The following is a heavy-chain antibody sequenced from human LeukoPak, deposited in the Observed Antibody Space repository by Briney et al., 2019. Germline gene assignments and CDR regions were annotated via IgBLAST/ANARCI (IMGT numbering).Heavy chain of an antibody. CDR2: IRYDGSNK. Sequence: GGSLRLSCGASGIIFNSFAMSWVRQAPGKGLEWVAFIRYDGSNKYYADSVRGRFTISRDNSKNTLYLQMNSLRAEDTAVYYCAKGQDVLRFLEWLFPPVDYWGQGTLVTVSS. D-gene: IGHD3-3*01. CDR3: AKGQDVLRFLEWLFPPVDY. CDR1: GIIFNSFA. V-gene: IGHV3-30*02. J-gene: IGHJ4*02.